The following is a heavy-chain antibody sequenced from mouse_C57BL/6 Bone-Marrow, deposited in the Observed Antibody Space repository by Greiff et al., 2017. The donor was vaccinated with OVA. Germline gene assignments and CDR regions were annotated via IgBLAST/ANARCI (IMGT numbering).Heavy chain of an antibody. CDR2: INYDGSST. Sequence: EVQLVESEGGLVQPGSSMKLSCTASGFTFSDYYMAWVRQVPEKGLEWVANINYDGSSTYYLDSLKSRFIISRDNAKNILYLHMSSLKSEDTATCNCVREALYDFYYAMDYTGEEDSDTVSS. V-gene: IGHV5-16*01. D-gene: IGHD2-3*01. CDR3: VREALYDFYYAMDY. CDR1: GFTFSDYY. J-gene: IGHJ4*01.